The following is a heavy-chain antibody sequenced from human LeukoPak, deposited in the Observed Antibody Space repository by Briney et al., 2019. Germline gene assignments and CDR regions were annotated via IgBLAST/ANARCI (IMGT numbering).Heavy chain of an antibody. CDR2: ISAYNGNT. D-gene: IGHD5-24*01. CDR1: GYTFTSHG. J-gene: IGHJ5*02. Sequence: ASVKVSCKTSGYTFTSHGINWVRRAPGQGLEWRGWISAYNGNTNYAQKLQGRVTMTTDTSTSTAYMELSSLRSEDTAVYYCARDNSVRDEAWWFNPWGQGTLVTVSS. V-gene: IGHV1-18*01. CDR3: ARDNSVRDEAWWFNP.